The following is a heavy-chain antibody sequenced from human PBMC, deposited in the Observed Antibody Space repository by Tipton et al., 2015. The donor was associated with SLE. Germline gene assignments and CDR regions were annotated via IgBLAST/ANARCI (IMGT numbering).Heavy chain of an antibody. CDR2: IYYSGST. CDR3: ASGRAVAGGDYFDY. J-gene: IGHJ4*02. CDR1: GGSISSYY. D-gene: IGHD6-19*01. Sequence: LRPSCTVSGGSISSYYWSWIRQPPGKGLEWIGYIYYSGSTNYNPSLKSRVTISVDTSKNQFSLKLSSVTAADTAVYYCASGRAVAGGDYFDYWGQGTLVTVSS. V-gene: IGHV4-59*01.